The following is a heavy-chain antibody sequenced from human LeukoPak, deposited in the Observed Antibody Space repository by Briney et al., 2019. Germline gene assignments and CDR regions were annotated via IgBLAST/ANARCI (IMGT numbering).Heavy chain of an antibody. J-gene: IGHJ6*03. CDR2: ITSDGST. CDR1: GLNFSNYG. CDR3: AREYMDV. Sequence: PGGSLRLSCEASGLNFSNYGMSWVRQAPGKGLEWVSGITSDGSTYYADSVKGRFTISGDNSKNTLYLQMNSLRAEDRALYYCAREYMDVWGKGTMVTISS. V-gene: IGHV3-23*01.